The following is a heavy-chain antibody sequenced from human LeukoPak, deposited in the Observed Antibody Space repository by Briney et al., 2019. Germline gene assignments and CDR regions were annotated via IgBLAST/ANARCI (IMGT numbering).Heavy chain of an antibody. V-gene: IGHV1-2*02. Sequence: GASVTVSCKASGYTFTGYYMHWVRQAPGQGLAWMGWINPNSGGTNYAQKFQGRVTMTRDTSISTAYMELSRLRSDDTAVYYCATGDGTLYYDSSGYYDYWGQGTLVTVSS. J-gene: IGHJ4*02. D-gene: IGHD3-22*01. CDR1: GYTFTGYY. CDR2: INPNSGGT. CDR3: ATGDGTLYYDSSGYYDY.